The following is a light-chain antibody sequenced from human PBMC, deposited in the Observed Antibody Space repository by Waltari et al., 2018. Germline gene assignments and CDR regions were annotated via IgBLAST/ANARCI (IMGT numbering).Light chain of an antibody. Sequence: DIVMTQSPDSLAVSLGERATINCKSSQSVLYSSNSQNYLAWYQQKPGQPPKLLIYWAYMRQSGVPDRFTGSGSGTDFTLTISSLQAEDVAVYYCQQYFSTPWTFGHETAVEIK. V-gene: IGKV4-1*01. CDR3: QQYFSTPWT. CDR1: QSVLYSSNSQNY. J-gene: IGKJ1*01. CDR2: WAY.